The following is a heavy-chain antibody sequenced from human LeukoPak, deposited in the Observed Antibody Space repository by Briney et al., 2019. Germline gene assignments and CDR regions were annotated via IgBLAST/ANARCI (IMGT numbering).Heavy chain of an antibody. CDR3: ARDPLRYCSGGSCSRFDP. J-gene: IGHJ5*02. CDR1: GYTFTSYG. Sequence: ASEKVSCKASGYTFTSYGISWVRQAPGQGLEWMGWISAYNGNTNYAQKLQGRVTMTTDTSTSTAYMELRSLRSDDTAVYYCARDPLRYCSGGSCSRFDPWGQGTLVTVSS. V-gene: IGHV1-18*04. D-gene: IGHD2-15*01. CDR2: ISAYNGNT.